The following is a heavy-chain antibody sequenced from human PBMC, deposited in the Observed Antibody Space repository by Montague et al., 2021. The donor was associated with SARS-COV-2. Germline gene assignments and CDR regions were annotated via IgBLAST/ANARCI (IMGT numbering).Heavy chain of an antibody. V-gene: IGHV3-23*01. J-gene: IGHJ4*02. D-gene: IGHD1-26*01. CDR2: ITDSGAGT. Sequence: SLRLSCAASGFTFTSYGMAWVRQAPGKGLEWVSVITDSGAGTYYAESVEGRFTISRDHSRNTLFLQMNSLRAEDTAVYYCAKRGSYFFDYWGEGTLVTVSS. CDR3: AKRGSYFFDY. CDR1: GFTFTSYG.